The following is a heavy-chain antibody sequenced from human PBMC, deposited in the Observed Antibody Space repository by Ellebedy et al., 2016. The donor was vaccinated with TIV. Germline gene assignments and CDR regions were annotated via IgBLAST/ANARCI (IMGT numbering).Heavy chain of an antibody. J-gene: IGHJ4*02. V-gene: IGHV4-4*02. CDR1: GGSISSSNW. CDR2: IYHSGST. D-gene: IGHD6-6*01. Sequence: SETLSLTCTVSGGSISSSNWWSWVRPPPGKGLEWIGEIYHSGSTYYKSSLKSRVTISIDMSKNQFSLKLSSVTAADTAVYYCARHGPRIAARGGIDYWGQGTLVTVSS. CDR3: ARHGPRIAARGGIDY.